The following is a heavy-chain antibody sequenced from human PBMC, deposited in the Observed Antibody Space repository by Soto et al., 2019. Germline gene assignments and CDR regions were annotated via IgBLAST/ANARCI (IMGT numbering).Heavy chain of an antibody. J-gene: IGHJ4*02. CDR2: IYYSGST. D-gene: IGHD3-3*01. CDR1: GGSISSYY. CDR3: SRTSPVPIYFDY. V-gene: IGHV4-59*01. Sequence: QVQLQESGPGLMKPSETLSLTCTVSGGSISSYYWSWIRQPPGKGLEWIGYIYYSGSTNYNPSLTSRVTISVDTSKNQFSLKLSSVTAADTAVYYCSRTSPVPIYFDYWGQGTLVTVSS.